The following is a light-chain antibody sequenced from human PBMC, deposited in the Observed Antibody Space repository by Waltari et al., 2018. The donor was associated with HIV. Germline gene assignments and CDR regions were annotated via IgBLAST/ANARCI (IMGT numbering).Light chain of an antibody. CDR3: CSYARSSTFYV. V-gene: IGLV2-23*02. CDR1: SSDVGSYNL. CDR2: EVT. Sequence: QSALTQPASVSGPPGQSITISCTGPSSDVGSYNLVSWYQHHPGKGTKLMIYEVTKRPSGISDRFSGSKSGNTASLTISGLQAEDEADYYCCSYARSSTFYVFGTGTKVTVL. J-gene: IGLJ1*01.